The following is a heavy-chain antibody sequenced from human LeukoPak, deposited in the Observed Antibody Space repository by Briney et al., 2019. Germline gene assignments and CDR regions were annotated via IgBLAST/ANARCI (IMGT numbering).Heavy chain of an antibody. J-gene: IGHJ4*02. D-gene: IGHD6-13*01. Sequence: VTLSLTCAGSGFTVSSNYMTWVRQAPGKGLKWVSVVYTGGSTYSADSVKGRFTISRDNSKNTLYLQMNSLRGEDTGVYFCARGLAAAGLYFDYWGQGTLVTVS. V-gene: IGHV3-53*01. CDR1: GFTVSSNY. CDR3: ARGLAAAGLYFDY. CDR2: VYTGGST.